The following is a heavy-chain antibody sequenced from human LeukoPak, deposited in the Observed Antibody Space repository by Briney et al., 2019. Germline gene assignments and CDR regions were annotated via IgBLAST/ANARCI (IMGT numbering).Heavy chain of an antibody. J-gene: IGHJ5*02. CDR2: INHSGST. V-gene: IGHV4-34*01. D-gene: IGHD5-18*01. CDR1: GGSFSGYY. CDR3: ARRRGYSYGYYNWFDP. Sequence: SETLSLTCAVYGGSFSGYYWSWIRQPPGKGLEWIGEINHSGSTNYNPSRKSRVTISVDTSKNQFSLKLSSVTAADTVVYYCARRRGYSYGYYNWFDPWGQGTLVTVSS.